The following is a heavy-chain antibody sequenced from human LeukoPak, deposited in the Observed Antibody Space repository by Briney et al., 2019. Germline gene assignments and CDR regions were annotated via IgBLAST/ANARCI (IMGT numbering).Heavy chain of an antibody. Sequence: GGSLRLSCAASGFTFSNYWMSWVRQAPGKGLEWVANIRQDGSDKYYVDSVKGRFTISRDNAKNSLYLQMDGLRGEDTAAYYCARWPIYWGQGTLVTVSS. V-gene: IGHV3-7*01. CDR3: ARWPIY. CDR1: GFTFSNYW. CDR2: IRQDGSDK. J-gene: IGHJ4*02.